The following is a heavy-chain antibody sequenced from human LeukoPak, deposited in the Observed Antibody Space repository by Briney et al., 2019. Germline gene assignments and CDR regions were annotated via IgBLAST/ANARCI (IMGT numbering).Heavy chain of an antibody. V-gene: IGHV1-69*13. CDR2: IIPIFGTA. CDR1: GGTFSSYA. D-gene: IGHD2-2*01. J-gene: IGHJ3*02. Sequence: ASVKVSCKASGGTFSSYAISWVRQAPGQGLEWMGGIIPIFGTANYAQKFQGRVTITADESTSTAYMELSSLRSEDTAVYYCARVVVPGRPLGAFDIWGQGTMVTVSS. CDR3: ARVVVPGRPLGAFDI.